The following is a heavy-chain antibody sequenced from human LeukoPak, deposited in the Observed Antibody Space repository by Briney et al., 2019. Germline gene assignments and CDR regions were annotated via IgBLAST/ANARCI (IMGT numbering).Heavy chain of an antibody. Sequence: SETLSLTCTVSGGSISSYYWSWIRQPAGKELEWIGRIYTSGSTNYNPSLKSRATISVDTSKNQFSLKLSSVTAADTAVYYCARDTSTTWYFYAFDIWGQGTMVTVS. D-gene: IGHD6-13*01. CDR3: ARDTSTTWYFYAFDI. V-gene: IGHV4-4*07. J-gene: IGHJ3*02. CDR2: IYTSGST. CDR1: GGSISSYY.